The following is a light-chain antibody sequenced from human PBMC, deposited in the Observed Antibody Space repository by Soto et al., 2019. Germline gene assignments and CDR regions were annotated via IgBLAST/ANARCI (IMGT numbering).Light chain of an antibody. Sequence: GDRVTITCRASQSITTWLAWYQQKPGKAPKLLIYEASSLESGGPSRFSGSGSGTEFTLTISSLQPDDFATYYCQQYNNYPLTFGGGTKVEIK. CDR2: EAS. J-gene: IGKJ4*01. V-gene: IGKV1-5*03. CDR1: QSITTW. CDR3: QQYNNYPLT.